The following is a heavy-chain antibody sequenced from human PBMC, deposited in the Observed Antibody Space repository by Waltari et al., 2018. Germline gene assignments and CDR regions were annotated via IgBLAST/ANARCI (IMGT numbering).Heavy chain of an antibody. CDR2: FDSSATI. CDR1: GASLCSSRFH. J-gene: IGHJ3*01. CDR3: ARSGNYDILTGYSPDAFDV. V-gene: IGHV4-39*01. Sequence: QVQLQESGPGLVKPPETLSRTCRVSGASLCSSRFHWGWIRQPPGKGADWIGTFDSSATIYYNPSLNRRVTISEDTSKNQVSLRLRSVTAADTAVYYCARSGNYDILTGYSPDAFDVWGQGTMVTVSS. D-gene: IGHD3-9*01.